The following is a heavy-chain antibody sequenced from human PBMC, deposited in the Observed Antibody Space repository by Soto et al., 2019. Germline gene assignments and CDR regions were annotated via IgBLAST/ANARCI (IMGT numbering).Heavy chain of an antibody. CDR1: GYTFTSYG. J-gene: IGHJ4*02. CDR3: AKVAAAGIWSVAGDDY. Sequence: QVQLVQSGAEVKKPGASVKVSCKASGYTFTSYGISWVRQAPGQGLEWMGWISAYNGNTNYAQKLQGRVTMTTDTSTSTADMELRSLRSDDTAVYYCAKVAAAGIWSVAGDDYWGQGTLVTVSS. D-gene: IGHD6-13*01. CDR2: ISAYNGNT. V-gene: IGHV1-18*04.